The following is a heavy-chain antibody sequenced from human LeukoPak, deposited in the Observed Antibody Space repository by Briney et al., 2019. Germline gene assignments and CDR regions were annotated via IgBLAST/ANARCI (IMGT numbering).Heavy chain of an antibody. Sequence: GGSLRLSCAASGFTFSGCGMHWVRQAPGKGLEGVAFIWYDGRDKYYADSVKGQFTISRDNSKNTLYLQMNSLRAEDTAVYYCAKYPYSYGSYFDYWGQGALVTVSS. CDR2: IWYDGRDK. J-gene: IGHJ4*02. CDR3: AKYPYSYGSYFDY. CDR1: GFTFSGCG. V-gene: IGHV3-30*02. D-gene: IGHD5-18*01.